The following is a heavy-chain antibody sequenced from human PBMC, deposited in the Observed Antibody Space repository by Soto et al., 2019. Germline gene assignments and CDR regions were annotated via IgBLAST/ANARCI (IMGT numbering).Heavy chain of an antibody. V-gene: IGHV4-39*07. D-gene: IGHD3-22*01. CDR1: GGSISSSSYY. Sequence: PSETLSLTCTVSGGSISSSSYYWGWIRQPPGKGLEWIGSIYYSGSTYYNPSLKSRVTISVDTSKNQFSLKLSSVTAEDTAVYYCARGSSGYSGYDYEGYYDSSGYYYVWFDPWGQGTLVTVSS. J-gene: IGHJ5*02. CDR3: ARGSSGYSGYDYEGYYDSSGYYYVWFDP. CDR2: IYYSGST.